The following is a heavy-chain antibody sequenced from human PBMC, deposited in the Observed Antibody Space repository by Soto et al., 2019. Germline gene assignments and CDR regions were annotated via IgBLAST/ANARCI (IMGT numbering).Heavy chain of an antibody. Sequence: ASVKVSCKASGGTFSSYAISWVRQAPGQGLEWMGGIIPIFGTANYAQKFQGRVTITADESTSTAYMELSSLRSEDTAVYYCAREMGLRYFDWLLYSTYYYYGMDVWGQGTTVTVSS. CDR3: AREMGLRYFDWLLYSTYYYYGMDV. D-gene: IGHD3-9*01. CDR2: IIPIFGTA. CDR1: GGTFSSYA. V-gene: IGHV1-69*13. J-gene: IGHJ6*02.